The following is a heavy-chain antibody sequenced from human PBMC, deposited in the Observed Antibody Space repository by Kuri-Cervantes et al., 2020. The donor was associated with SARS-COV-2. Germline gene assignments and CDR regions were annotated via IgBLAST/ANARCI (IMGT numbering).Heavy chain of an antibody. CDR1: GYSISSGFF. CDR2: VFHSGRT. D-gene: IGHD5-24*01. Sequence: SETLSLTCTVSGYSISSGFFWGWIRQPPGKGLEWIGSVFHSGRTYYNPSLKSRVTISVDTARNLFSLKLTSLTAADTAVYYCAREKDGQSDYWGPGTLVTVSS. V-gene: IGHV4-38-2*02. J-gene: IGHJ4*02. CDR3: AREKDGQSDY.